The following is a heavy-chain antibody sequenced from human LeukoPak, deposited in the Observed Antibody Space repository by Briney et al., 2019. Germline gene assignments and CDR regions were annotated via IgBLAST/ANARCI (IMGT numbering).Heavy chain of an antibody. D-gene: IGHD6-13*01. V-gene: IGHV4-59*12. J-gene: IGHJ6*03. CDR3: ARRNEYSSSWYYYYYMDV. CDR1: GDSITSYF. Sequence: SETLSLTCTVSGDSITSYFWSWIRQPPGKGLEWIGFIYYSGSTHYNPSLKSRVTISVDTSKNQFSLKLSSVTAADTAVYYCARRNEYSSSWYYYYYMDVWGKGTTVTISS. CDR2: IYYSGST.